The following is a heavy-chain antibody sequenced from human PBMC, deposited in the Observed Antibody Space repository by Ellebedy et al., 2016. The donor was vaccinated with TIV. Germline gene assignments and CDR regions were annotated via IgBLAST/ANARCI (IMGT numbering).Heavy chain of an antibody. V-gene: IGHV1-58*02. CDR2: IVIGSGNT. CDR3: AADPNWRGPMDV. CDR1: GFTFSSST. D-gene: IGHD3-3*01. J-gene: IGHJ6*04. Sequence: SVKVSCXASGFTFSSSTMQWVRKARGQRLEWIGWIVIGSGNTNYAQKFQERVTITRDMSTSTVYLELSSLRSDDTAVYYCAADPNWRGPMDVWGKGTTVTVSS.